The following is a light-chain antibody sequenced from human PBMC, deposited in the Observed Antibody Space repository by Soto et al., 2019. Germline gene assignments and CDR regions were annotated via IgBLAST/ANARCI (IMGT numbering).Light chain of an antibody. V-gene: IGKV1-39*01. CDR1: QSISSY. J-gene: IGKJ4*01. CDR2: AAS. Sequence: DIQMTQSPSSLSASVGDRVTITCRASQSISSYLNWYQQKPGKAPKLLIYAASTLQGGVPSRFSGSGSGTDFTLTISSLQPEDFATYYCQQLNSYPLTFGGGTKVDI. CDR3: QQLNSYPLT.